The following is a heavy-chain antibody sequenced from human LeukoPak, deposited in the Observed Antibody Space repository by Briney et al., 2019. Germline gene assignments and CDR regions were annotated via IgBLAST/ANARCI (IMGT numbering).Heavy chain of an antibody. V-gene: IGHV3-30-3*01. Sequence: GGSLRLSCVASGFTLRTYAMHWVRQAPGKGLEWVAVVSSDGSKKFYSDSVKGHFTIPRDNSKNTLYLQMNSLRTEDTGVYFCVRDARGYWGQGTLVTVSS. CDR1: GFTLRTYA. CDR3: VRDARGY. CDR2: VSSDGSKK. J-gene: IGHJ4*02.